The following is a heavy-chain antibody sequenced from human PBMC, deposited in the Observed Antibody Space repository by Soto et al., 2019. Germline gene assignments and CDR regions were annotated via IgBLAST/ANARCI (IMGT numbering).Heavy chain of an antibody. V-gene: IGHV4-31*03. Sequence: SETLSLTCTVSGGSISSGGYYWSWIRQHPGKGLEWIGYIYYSGSTYYNPSLKSRVTISVDTSKNQFSLKLSSVTAADTAVYYCARDNPSSSGVDYWGQGTLGTVSS. J-gene: IGHJ4*02. CDR2: IYYSGST. CDR3: ARDNPSSSGVDY. CDR1: GGSISSGGYY. D-gene: IGHD6-6*01.